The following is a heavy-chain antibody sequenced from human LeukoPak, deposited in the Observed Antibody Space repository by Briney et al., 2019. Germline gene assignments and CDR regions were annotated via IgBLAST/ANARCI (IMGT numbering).Heavy chain of an antibody. CDR2: IYYSGST. J-gene: IGHJ4*02. CDR3: ARSLYSSNWSSFDY. CDR1: VGSISSYY. D-gene: IGHD6-13*01. V-gene: IGHV4-59*01. Sequence: SETLSLTCTVSVGSISSYYWTWIRQPPGKGLEWIGYIYYSGSTNYNPSLKSRVTISVDTSKNQFSLKLNSVTAADTAVYYCARSLYSSNWSSFDYWGQGSLVTVSS.